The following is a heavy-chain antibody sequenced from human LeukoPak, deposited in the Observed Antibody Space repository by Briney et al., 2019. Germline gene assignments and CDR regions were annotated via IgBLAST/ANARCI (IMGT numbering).Heavy chain of an antibody. Sequence: GASVKVSCKASGYTFSSYGISWVRQAPGQGLEWMGWISAYNGNTNYRQKLQGRVTMTTDTSTSTAYMDLRSLRSDDTAMYYCTRALGSDYWGQGTLVTVSS. J-gene: IGHJ4*02. CDR3: TRALGSDY. D-gene: IGHD1-26*01. V-gene: IGHV1-18*01. CDR1: GYTFSSYG. CDR2: ISAYNGNT.